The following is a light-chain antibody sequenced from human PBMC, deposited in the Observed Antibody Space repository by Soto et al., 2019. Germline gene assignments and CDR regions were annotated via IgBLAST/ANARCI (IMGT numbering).Light chain of an antibody. CDR3: QQSYSTPPLT. CDR1: QSISSY. CDR2: AAS. J-gene: IGKJ4*01. Sequence: DIQMTQSPSSLSASVGDRVTITCRASQSISSYLNWYQQKPEKAPKLLIYAASSLQSGVPSRLSGSGSGTDFTLTISSLQPEDFATYYCQQSYSTPPLTFGGGTKVEIK. V-gene: IGKV1-39*01.